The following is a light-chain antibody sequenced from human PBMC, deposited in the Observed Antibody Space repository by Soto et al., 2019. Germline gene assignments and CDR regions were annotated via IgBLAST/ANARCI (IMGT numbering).Light chain of an antibody. Sequence: QSVLTQPPSVSGAPGQRVTISCTGSNSNIGAGYDVHWYQQLPGTAPKLLIYVNNNRPSGVPDRFSGSKSGTSASLTITGLQADDEADYYCQSCDSSLSVVFGGGTKLTVL. V-gene: IGLV1-40*01. CDR1: NSNIGAGYD. CDR3: QSCDSSLSVV. CDR2: VNN. J-gene: IGLJ2*01.